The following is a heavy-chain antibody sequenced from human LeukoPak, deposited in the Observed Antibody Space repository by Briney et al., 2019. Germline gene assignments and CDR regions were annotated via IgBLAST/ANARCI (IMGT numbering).Heavy chain of an antibody. Sequence: PSETLSLTCTVSGDSISSYYWNWIRQPPGKGLEWIGFIYYSGSTNYNPSLKSRVTISVDTPKNQISLKLSSVTAADTAVYYCAREGPSFYWGQGTLVTVSS. J-gene: IGHJ4*02. CDR1: GDSISSYY. CDR3: AREGPSFY. V-gene: IGHV4-59*12. CDR2: IYYSGST.